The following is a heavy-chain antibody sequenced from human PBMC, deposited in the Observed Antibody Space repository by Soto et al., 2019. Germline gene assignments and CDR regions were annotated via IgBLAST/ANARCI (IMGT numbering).Heavy chain of an antibody. CDR1: GYTVTGAY. D-gene: IGHD3-10*01. V-gene: IGHV1-2*02. Sequence: QAQLVQSGAEVKKPGASVKVSCKASGYTVTGAYIHQVRQAPGQGLEWMGCSNPNSGGTEFAQKFQGRVTVTRDTSITTVYMEINRLSSDDTGVYYCARDFTTRSYGVDVWGQGTAVTVSS. J-gene: IGHJ6*02. CDR3: ARDFTTRSYGVDV. CDR2: SNPNSGGT.